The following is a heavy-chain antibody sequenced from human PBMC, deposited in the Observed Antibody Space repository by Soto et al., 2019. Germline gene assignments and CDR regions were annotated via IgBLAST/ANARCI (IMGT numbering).Heavy chain of an antibody. CDR3: ERGYCGGGGCYLRRDAFDV. D-gene: IGHD2-15*01. J-gene: IGHJ3*01. CDR1: GFTFSSFH. CDR2: INPGSTHI. V-gene: IGHV3-21*01. Sequence: EVQLVESGGGLVMPGGSLRLSCAASGFTFSSFHMNWVRQAPGKGLEWVSSINPGSTHIYYRDSGKGRFTISRDDSKNSVYLQMTGLRTEDTALYYCERGYCGGGGCYLRRDAFDVWGQGTMVTVSS.